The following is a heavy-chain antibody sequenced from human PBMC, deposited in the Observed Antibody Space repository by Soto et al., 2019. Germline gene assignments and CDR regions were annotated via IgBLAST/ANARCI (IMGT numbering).Heavy chain of an antibody. V-gene: IGHV3-21*01. CDR1: GFTLSRHT. CDR3: VRDYYDTSGYPNTFDM. D-gene: IGHD3-22*01. Sequence: GESLKISCAASGFTLSRHTMNWVRQAPGKGLEWVSFIGSRTSDIYYADSVKGRFTISRDNAKNSLYLDLTRLRAEDTAVYFCVRDYYDTSGYPNTFDMWGQGTMVTVSS. J-gene: IGHJ3*02. CDR2: IGSRTSDI.